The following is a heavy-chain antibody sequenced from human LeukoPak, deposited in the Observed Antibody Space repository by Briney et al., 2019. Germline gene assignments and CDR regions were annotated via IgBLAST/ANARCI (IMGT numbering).Heavy chain of an antibody. CDR2: ISTSGST. D-gene: IGHD3-22*01. Sequence: SETLSLTCTVSGGSISSYYWSWIRQPAGKGLESIGHISTSGSTNYNPSLKSRVTMSVDTSKNQLSLKLSSVTAADTAVYYCARALSHYYDSSGYPYYFDYWGQGTLVTVSS. CDR3: ARALSHYYDSSGYPYYFDY. V-gene: IGHV4-4*07. CDR1: GGSISSYY. J-gene: IGHJ4*02.